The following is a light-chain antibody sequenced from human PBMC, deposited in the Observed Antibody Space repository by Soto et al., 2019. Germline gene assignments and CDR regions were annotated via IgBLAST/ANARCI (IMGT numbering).Light chain of an antibody. V-gene: IGKV3-20*01. Sequence: TQSPPTLSASVGDRVTITCRASQSISNNYLAWYQQKPGQAPRLLIYGASNRATGIPDRFSGSGSGTDFTLTISRLEPEDFAVYYCQQYGSSGTFGQGTKVEIK. CDR2: GAS. J-gene: IGKJ1*01. CDR3: QQYGSSGT. CDR1: QSISNNY.